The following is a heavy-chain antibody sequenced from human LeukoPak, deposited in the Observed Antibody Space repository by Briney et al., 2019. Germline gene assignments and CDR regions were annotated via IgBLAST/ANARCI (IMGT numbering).Heavy chain of an antibody. CDR1: GFTFSSYW. Sequence: QTGGSLKLSCAASGFTFSSYWMSWVRQAPGKGLEWVANIKQDGSEKYYVDSMKGRFTISRDNAKNSLYLQMNSLRAEDTAVYYCARGLESAVSFDYWGQGTLATVSS. J-gene: IGHJ4*02. CDR2: IKQDGSEK. CDR3: ARGLESAVSFDY. V-gene: IGHV3-7*01.